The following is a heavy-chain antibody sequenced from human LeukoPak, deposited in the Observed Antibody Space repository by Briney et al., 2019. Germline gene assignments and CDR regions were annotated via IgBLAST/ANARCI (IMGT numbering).Heavy chain of an antibody. J-gene: IGHJ4*02. Sequence: PSETLSLTCTVSGGSISIGGYYWSWIRQHPGKGLEWIGYIYYSGITYYNPSLKSRVTISVDTSKNQFSLKLSSVTAADTAVFYCARTISGWYYFDYWGQGTLVTVSS. CDR1: GGSISIGGYY. V-gene: IGHV4-31*03. CDR2: IYYSGIT. CDR3: ARTISGWYYFDY. D-gene: IGHD6-13*01.